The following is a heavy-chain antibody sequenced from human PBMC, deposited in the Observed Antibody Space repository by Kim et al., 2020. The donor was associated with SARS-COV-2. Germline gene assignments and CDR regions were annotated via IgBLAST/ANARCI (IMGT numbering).Heavy chain of an antibody. CDR1: GGSISSSSYY. CDR3: ARLHRERHGYRRNAFDI. J-gene: IGHJ3*02. CDR2: IYYSGST. Sequence: SETLSLTCTVSGGSISSSSYYWGWIRQPPGKGLEWIGSIYYSGSTYYNPSLKSRVTISVDTSKNQFSLKLSSVTAADTAVYYCARLHRERHGYRRNAFDIWGQGTMVTVSS. V-gene: IGHV4-39*01. D-gene: IGHD5-12*01.